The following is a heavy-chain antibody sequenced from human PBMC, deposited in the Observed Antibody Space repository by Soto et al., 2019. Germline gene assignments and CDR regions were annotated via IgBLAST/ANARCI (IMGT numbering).Heavy chain of an antibody. CDR1: GGSISSSSYY. V-gene: IGHV4-39*01. D-gene: IGHD3-9*01. Sequence: TETLSLTCTVSGGSISSSSYYWGWIRQPPGKGLEGIGSIDYSVSTDYNPSLMSRVTISVDTSKNQFSLKLSSVTAADTAVYYCARHRRISHPGSFGRYFDWAKRNSFDPWGQGTLVTVSS. CDR3: ARHRRISHPGSFGRYFDWAKRNSFDP. CDR2: IDYSVST. J-gene: IGHJ5*02.